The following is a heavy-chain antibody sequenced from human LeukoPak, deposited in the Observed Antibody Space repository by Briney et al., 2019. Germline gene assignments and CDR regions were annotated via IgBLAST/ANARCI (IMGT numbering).Heavy chain of an antibody. V-gene: IGHV4-34*01. D-gene: IGHD6-19*01. CDR3: ARRCSIAVAGTRYRWFDP. Sequence: PSETLSLTCAVYGGSFSGYYWSWIRQPPGKGLEWIGEINHSGSTNYNPSLKSRVTISVDTSKNQFSLKLGSVTAADTAVYYCARRCSIAVAGTRYRWFDPWGQGTLVTVSS. CDR2: INHSGST. J-gene: IGHJ5*02. CDR1: GGSFSGYY.